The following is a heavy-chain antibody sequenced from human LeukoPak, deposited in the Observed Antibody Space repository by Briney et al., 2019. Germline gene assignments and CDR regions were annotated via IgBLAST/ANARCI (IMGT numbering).Heavy chain of an antibody. D-gene: IGHD6-19*01. CDR3: ASNRYSSGWTYFDY. CDR2: IYYSGST. Sequence: SETLSLTCTVSGGSISSSSYYWGWIRQPPGKGLEWIGSIYYSGSTYYNPSLKSRVTISVDTSKNQFSLKLSSVTAADTAVYYCASNRYSSGWTYFDYWGQGTLVTVSS. V-gene: IGHV4-39*01. CDR1: GGSISSSSYY. J-gene: IGHJ4*02.